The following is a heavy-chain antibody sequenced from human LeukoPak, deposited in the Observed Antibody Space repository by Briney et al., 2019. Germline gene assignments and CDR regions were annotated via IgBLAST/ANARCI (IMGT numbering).Heavy chain of an antibody. CDR1: GFTFSLYN. V-gene: IGHV3-23*01. J-gene: IGHJ4*02. Sequence: GGSLRLSCAASGFTFSLYNMNWVRQAPGKGLEWVSQISASETSIKYADSVKGRFTISRDDSKNMLYLQMDSLRAEDTAVYYCAKGSPPGRFGGQGTLVTVSS. CDR3: AKGSPPGRF. CDR2: ISASETSI. D-gene: IGHD3-10*01.